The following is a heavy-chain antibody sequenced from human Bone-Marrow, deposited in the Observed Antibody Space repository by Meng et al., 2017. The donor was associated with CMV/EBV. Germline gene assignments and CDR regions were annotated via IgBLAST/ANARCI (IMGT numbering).Heavy chain of an antibody. D-gene: IGHD1-1*01. CDR3: ARGLNRNDVDY. CDR2: IYYSGST. CDR1: GGSISSYY. Sequence: SETLSLTCTVSGGSISSYYWSWIRQPPGKGLEWIGYIYYSGSTNYNPSLKSRVTISVDTSKNQFSLKLSSVTAADTAVYYCARGLNRNDVDYWGQGTLVTVSS. V-gene: IGHV4-59*01. J-gene: IGHJ4*02.